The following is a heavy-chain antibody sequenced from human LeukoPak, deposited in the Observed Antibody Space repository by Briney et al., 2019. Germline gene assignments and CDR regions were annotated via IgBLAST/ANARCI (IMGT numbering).Heavy chain of an antibody. J-gene: IGHJ6*03. CDR3: ARRRRLGIFPHFYYRDV. Sequence: VGTPRLSCAPSRVTSSAFITNWVGSARAQGLDWGAESKSIVVRTGYTDSVTGGFTISRDNATKSLYLQMRSLRAQETASYYCARRRRLGIFPHFYYRDVWAKGTADSVSS. D-gene: IGHD3-16*01. CDR1: RVTSSAFI. V-gene: IGHV3-20*04. CDR2: SKSIVVRT.